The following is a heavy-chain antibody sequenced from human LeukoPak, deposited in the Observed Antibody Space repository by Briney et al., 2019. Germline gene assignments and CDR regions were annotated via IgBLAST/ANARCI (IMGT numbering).Heavy chain of an antibody. V-gene: IGHV3-30*02. CDR2: IRYDGNNK. CDR3: TKAARPNYYYYMDV. J-gene: IGHJ6*03. CDR1: GFTFSSYG. Sequence: PGGSLRLSCAASGFTFSSYGMHWVRQAPGKGLEWVAFIRYDGNNKYYADSVKGRFTISRDNSKNTLYLQMNSLRAEDTAVYYCTKAARPNYYYYMDVWGKGTTVTVSS. D-gene: IGHD6-6*01.